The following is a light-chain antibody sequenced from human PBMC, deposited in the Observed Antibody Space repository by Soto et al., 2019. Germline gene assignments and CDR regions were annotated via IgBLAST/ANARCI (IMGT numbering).Light chain of an antibody. V-gene: IGLV2-14*01. J-gene: IGLJ1*01. CDR3: TPYTSSDTLLYV. CDR2: EVS. CDR1: SSDVGGYNY. Sequence: QSALTQPASVSGSPGQSITISCTGTSSDVGGYNYVSWYQQHPGKAPKLLIYEVSHRPSGVSNRFSGSKSGNTASLTISGLQAEDEADYYCTPYTSSDTLLYVFGTGTKVTVL.